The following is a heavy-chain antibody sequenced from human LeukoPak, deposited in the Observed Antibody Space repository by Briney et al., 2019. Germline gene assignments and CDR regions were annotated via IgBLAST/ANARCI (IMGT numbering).Heavy chain of an antibody. J-gene: IGHJ4*02. CDR1: GFTFSNAW. CDR2: IKSKTDGGTT. Sequence: GGSLRLSCAASGFTFSNAWMSWVCQAPGKGLEWVGRIKSKTDGGTTDYAAPVKGRFTISRDDSKNTLYLQMNSLKTEDTAVYYCTSGEEQWLVSGIDYWGQGTLVTVSS. CDR3: TSGEEQWLVSGIDY. D-gene: IGHD6-19*01. V-gene: IGHV3-15*01.